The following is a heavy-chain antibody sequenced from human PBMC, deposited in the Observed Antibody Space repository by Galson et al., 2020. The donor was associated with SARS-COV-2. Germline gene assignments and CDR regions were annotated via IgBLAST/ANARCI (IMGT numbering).Heavy chain of an antibody. CDR1: GYAFTSYH. D-gene: IGHD3-9*01. CDR2: INPRDDIT. Sequence: ASVKVSCKTSGYAFTSYHVHWVRQAPGQGLEWVGIINPRDDITAYAQRFQGRVTMTRDTFTSTVYMELSSLRPEDTAVYYCARLRYYDVLTGYIVDVWGQGTMVTVSS. J-gene: IGHJ6*02. CDR3: ARLRYYDVLTGYIVDV. V-gene: IGHV1-46*01.